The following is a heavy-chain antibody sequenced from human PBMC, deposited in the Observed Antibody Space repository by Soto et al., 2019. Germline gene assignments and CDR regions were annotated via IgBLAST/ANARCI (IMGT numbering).Heavy chain of an antibody. V-gene: IGHV4-30-2*01. D-gene: IGHD3-22*01. CDR2: ISDSGDT. Sequence: PSETLSLTCAVSGGSISSDDYSCTWIRQPPGKALEWLGYISDSGDTYYNPSLKSRATISADRPKNQFSLNLSSVTAADTAVYYCARGSTDYFDSTGYNGYFDYWGQGTPVTVSS. J-gene: IGHJ4*02. CDR3: ARGSTDYFDSTGYNGYFDY. CDR1: GGSISSDDYS.